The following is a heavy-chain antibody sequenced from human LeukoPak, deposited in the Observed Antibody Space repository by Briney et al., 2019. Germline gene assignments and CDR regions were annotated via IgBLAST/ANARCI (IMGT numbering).Heavy chain of an antibody. CDR1: GGSISSSSYY. V-gene: IGHV4-39*01. CDR3: ARQGITMVRGVIIRREVDY. Sequence: SETLSLTCTVSGGSISSSSYYWGWIRQPPGKGLEWIGSIYYSGSTYYNPSLKSRVTISVDTSKNQFSLKLSSVTAADTAVYYCARQGITMVRGVIIRREVDYWGQGTLVTVSS. D-gene: IGHD3-10*01. CDR2: IYYSGST. J-gene: IGHJ4*02.